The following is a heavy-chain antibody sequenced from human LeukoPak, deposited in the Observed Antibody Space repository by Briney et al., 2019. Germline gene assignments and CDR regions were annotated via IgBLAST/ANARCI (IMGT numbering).Heavy chain of an antibody. J-gene: IGHJ4*02. V-gene: IGHV3-48*04. D-gene: IGHD1-20*01. CDR2: ISSSSSTI. Sequence: GGSLRLSCAASGFTFSSYGMTWVRQAPGKGLEWVSYISSSSSTIYYADSVKGRFTISRDNAKNSLYLQMNSLRAEDTAVYYCARVTGTYDYWGQGTLVTVSS. CDR3: ARVTGTYDY. CDR1: GFTFSSYG.